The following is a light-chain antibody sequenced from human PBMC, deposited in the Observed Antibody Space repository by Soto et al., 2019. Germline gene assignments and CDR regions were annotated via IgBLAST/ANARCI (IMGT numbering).Light chain of an antibody. J-gene: IGKJ3*01. V-gene: IGKV1-39*01. CDR2: AAS. CDR1: QSISSY. Sequence: DIQMTQSPSSLSASVGDRVTITCRASQSISSYLDWYQQKPGKAPKLLIYAASSLQSGVPSRFSGSGSGTDFTLTISSLQPEDFAVYYCQQNYSSVFTFGQGTKVDIK. CDR3: QQNYSSVFT.